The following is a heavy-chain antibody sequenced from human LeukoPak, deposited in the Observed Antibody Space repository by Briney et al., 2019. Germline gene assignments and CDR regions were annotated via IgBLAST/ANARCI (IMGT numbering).Heavy chain of an antibody. CDR2: IKQDGSEK. CDR1: GFTFYDYW. V-gene: IGHV3-7*01. J-gene: IGHJ3*02. D-gene: IGHD1-26*01. CDR3: ARRQGRRGIVGPTILKGAFDI. Sequence: GGSLRLSCAASGFTFYDYWMSWVRQAPGKGLEWVANIKQDGSEKYYVDSVKGRFTISRDDAKNSLYLQMNSLRAEDTAVYYCARRQGRRGIVGPTILKGAFDIWGQGTKVTVSS.